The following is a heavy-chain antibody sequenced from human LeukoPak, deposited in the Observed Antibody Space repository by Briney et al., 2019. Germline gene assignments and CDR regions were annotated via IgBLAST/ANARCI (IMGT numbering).Heavy chain of an antibody. D-gene: IGHD3-10*01. CDR3: AGQRARFGEWAFDD. J-gene: IGHJ4*02. Sequence: SETLSLTCTVSGGSIRITKFYWAWIRQSPGTGLEWLGSINDGGHTSYNPSLQSRVTISVDTSKNRFSLRLSSVTAADTAVYYCAGQRARFGEWAFDDWGQGTLVTVSS. CDR2: INDGGHT. CDR1: GGSIRITKFY. V-gene: IGHV4-39*01.